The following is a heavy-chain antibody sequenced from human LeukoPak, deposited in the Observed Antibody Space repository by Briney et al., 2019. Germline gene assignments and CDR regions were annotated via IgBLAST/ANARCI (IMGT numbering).Heavy chain of an antibody. J-gene: IGHJ4*02. V-gene: IGHV3-15*01. CDR2: IKSKTDGGTT. Sequence: PGGSLRLSCAASGFTFSNAWMSWVRQAPGKGLEWVGRIKSKTDGGTTDYAAPVKGRFTISRDDSKNTLYLQMNSLKTEDTAVYYCWGTGYSSSWYRSDYFDYWGQGTLVTVSS. D-gene: IGHD6-13*01. CDR1: GFTFSNAW. CDR3: WGTGYSSSWYRSDYFDY.